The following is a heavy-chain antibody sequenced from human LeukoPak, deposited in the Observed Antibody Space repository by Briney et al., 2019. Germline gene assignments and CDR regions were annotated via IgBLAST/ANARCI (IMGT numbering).Heavy chain of an antibody. CDR1: AYTFTNHY. D-gene: IGHD3-10*01. V-gene: IGHV1-46*01. Sequence: ASVKVSCKTSAYTFTNHYMHWVRQAPGQGLEWMGIINPSVGTTTYAQKFQGRVTMTRDTSTTTVYMDLSSLRSEDTAVYYCARGNYGSKGAFDIWGQGTMVTVSS. J-gene: IGHJ3*02. CDR2: INPSVGTT. CDR3: ARGNYGSKGAFDI.